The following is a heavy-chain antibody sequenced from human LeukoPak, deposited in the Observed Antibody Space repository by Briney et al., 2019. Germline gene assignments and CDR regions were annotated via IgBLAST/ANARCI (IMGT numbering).Heavy chain of an antibody. CDR2: IYHNGIT. V-gene: IGHV4-38-2*02. J-gene: IGHJ3*02. CDR3: ARAIGNFYCTSGVCPRSAFDI. CDR1: GFSISSGYF. D-gene: IGHD2-8*01. Sequence: SETLSLTCTVSGFSISSGYFWGWIRQPPGKGLEGIGSIYHNGITYYNPSLKSRGTISVDTSKNQFSVGLKSVTAADTSVYHCARAIGNFYCTSGVCPRSAFDIWGQGAMVTVSS.